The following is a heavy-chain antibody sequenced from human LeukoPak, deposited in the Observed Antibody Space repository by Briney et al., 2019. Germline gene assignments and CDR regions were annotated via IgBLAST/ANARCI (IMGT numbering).Heavy chain of an antibody. J-gene: IGHJ4*02. CDR3: ARALPCGGDCYSFDY. CDR2: IYSGGST. V-gene: IGHV3-53*01. CDR1: GFTVSSNY. Sequence: PLGSLRLSCAASGFTVSSNYMSWVRQAPGKGLEGVPVIYSGGSTYYADSVKGRFTISREHSKNPLYLQMNSLRAEDTAVYYCARALPCGGDCYSFDYWGQGTLVTVSS. D-gene: IGHD2-21*02.